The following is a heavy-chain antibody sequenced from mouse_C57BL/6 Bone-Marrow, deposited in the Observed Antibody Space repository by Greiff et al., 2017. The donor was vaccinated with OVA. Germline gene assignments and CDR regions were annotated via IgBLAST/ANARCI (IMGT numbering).Heavy chain of an antibody. J-gene: IGHJ3*01. D-gene: IGHD2-4*01. CDR3: TFYYDYDGAWFAY. V-gene: IGHV14-4*01. Sequence: EVQGVESGAELVRPGASVKLSCTASGFNIKDDYMHWVKQRPEQGLEWIGWIDPENGDTEYASKFQGKATITADTSSNTAYLQLSSLTSEDTAVYYCTFYYDYDGAWFAYWGQGTLVTVSA. CDR2: IDPENGDT. CDR1: GFNIKDDY.